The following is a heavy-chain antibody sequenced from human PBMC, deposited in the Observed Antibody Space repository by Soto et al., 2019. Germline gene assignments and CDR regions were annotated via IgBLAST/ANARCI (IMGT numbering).Heavy chain of an antibody. D-gene: IGHD3-22*01. CDR2: ISAYNGNT. J-gene: IGHJ5*02. Sequence: SVKVSCKASGYTFTSYGISWVRQAPGQGLEWMGWISAYNGNTNYAQKLQGRVTMTTDTSTSTAYMELRSLRSDDTAVYYCVRDGKRGYYYDSSGFLADWFDPWGQGPLVTVS. V-gene: IGHV1-18*04. CDR1: GYTFTSYG. CDR3: VRDGKRGYYYDSSGFLADWFDP.